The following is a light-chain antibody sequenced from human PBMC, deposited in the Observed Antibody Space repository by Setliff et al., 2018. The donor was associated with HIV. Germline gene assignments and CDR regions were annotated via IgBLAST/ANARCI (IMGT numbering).Light chain of an antibody. V-gene: IGLV2-14*03. CDR1: SSDVGGYNY. J-gene: IGLJ1*01. Sequence: SVLTQPASVSGSPGQSITISCTGTSSDVGGYNYVSWYQQHPGKAPKLMICDVSNRPSGVSNRFSGSKSGSTASLTISGLQAEDEADYYCSSYTSSSPYVFGTGTKVTVL. CDR3: SSYTSSSPYV. CDR2: DVS.